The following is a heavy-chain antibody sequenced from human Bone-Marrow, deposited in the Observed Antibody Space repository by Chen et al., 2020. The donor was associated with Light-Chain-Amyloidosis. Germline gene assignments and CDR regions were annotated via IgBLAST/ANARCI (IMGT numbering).Heavy chain of an antibody. J-gene: IGHJ4*02. CDR2: ISARGDSP. CDR1: GFTFSNFA. V-gene: IGHV3-23*04. D-gene: IGHD6-13*01. Sequence: EVQLVESGGGLVQRGGSLRLSCAVSGFTFSNFAMRWIRQAPGKGLEWVSGISARGDSPHYAESVKGRFTISRDNPKSTLYMEINSLRAEDTAVYYCAKEESASGPYDYWGRGTLVTVPS. CDR3: AKEESASGPYDY.